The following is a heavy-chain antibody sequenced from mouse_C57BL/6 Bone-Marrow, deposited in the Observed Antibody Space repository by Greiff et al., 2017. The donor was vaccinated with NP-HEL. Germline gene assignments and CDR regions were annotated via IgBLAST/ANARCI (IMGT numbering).Heavy chain of an antibody. Sequence: QVQLQQSGAELARPGASVKMSCKASGYTFTSYTMHWVKQRPGQGLEWIGYINPSSGYTKYNQKFKDKATLTADKSSSTAYMQLSSLTSEDSAVYYCARSFTTVVATDYWGQGTTLTVSS. CDR3: ARSFTTVVATDY. D-gene: IGHD1-1*01. J-gene: IGHJ2*01. V-gene: IGHV1-4*01. CDR2: INPSSGYT. CDR1: GYTFTSYT.